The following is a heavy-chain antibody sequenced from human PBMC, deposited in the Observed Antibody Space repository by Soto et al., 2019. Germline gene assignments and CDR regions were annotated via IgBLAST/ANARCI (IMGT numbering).Heavy chain of an antibody. CDR2: ISSSSGTI. V-gene: IGHV3-48*02. CDR1: GFTFSDYD. D-gene: IGHD3-22*01. CDR3: ARPSGYYDTSGYYDAFYYYGMDV. J-gene: IGHJ6*02. Sequence: GGSLRLSCAASGFTFSDYDMNCVRQAPGKGLEWSEYISSSSGTIYYADSVKGRFTISRDNAENSLCLQMNSLRDEDTAVYYCARPSGYYDTSGYYDAFYYYGMDVGCQGTTVTVSS.